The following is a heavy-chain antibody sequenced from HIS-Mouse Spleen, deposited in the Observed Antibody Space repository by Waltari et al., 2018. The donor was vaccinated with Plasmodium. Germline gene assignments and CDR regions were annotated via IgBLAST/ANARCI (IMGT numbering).Heavy chain of an antibody. CDR1: GSTLSSSR. V-gene: IGHV3-7*01. CDR3: ASSWYWYFDL. CDR2: IKQDGSEK. J-gene: IGHJ2*01. D-gene: IGHD6-13*01. Sequence: ELQLAESGGGLVQPGGSMKLSCAASGSTLSSSRMSWVRPAPGKGLEWVANIKQDGSEKYYVDSVKGRFTISRDNAKNSLYLQMNSLRAEDTAVYYCASSWYWYFDLWGRGTLVTVSS.